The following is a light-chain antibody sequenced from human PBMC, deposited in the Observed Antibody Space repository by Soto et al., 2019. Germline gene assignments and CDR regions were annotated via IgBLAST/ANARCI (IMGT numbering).Light chain of an antibody. CDR3: QQYNSYSLT. J-gene: IGKJ4*01. CDR2: KAS. V-gene: IGKV1-5*03. CDR1: ESISSW. Sequence: DIQMTQSPSTLSASVGDRVTITCRASESISSWLAWYQQRPGKAPKLLIYKASSLESGVPSRFSGSGSGTEFSLTISSLQPDDFATYYCQQYNSYSLTFGGGTKVEIK.